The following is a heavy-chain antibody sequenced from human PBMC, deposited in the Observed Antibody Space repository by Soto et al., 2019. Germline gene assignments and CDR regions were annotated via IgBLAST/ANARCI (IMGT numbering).Heavy chain of an antibody. V-gene: IGHV4-39*01. J-gene: IGHJ5*02. CDR2: IYYSGST. CDR1: GGSISSSSYY. D-gene: IGHD2-15*01. CDR3: ARHVDWFDP. Sequence: SETLSLTXTVSGGSISSSSYYWGWIRQPPGKGLEWIGSIYYSGSTYYNPSLKSRVTISVDTSKNQFSLKLSSVTAADTAVYYCARHVDWFDPWGQGTLVTVSS.